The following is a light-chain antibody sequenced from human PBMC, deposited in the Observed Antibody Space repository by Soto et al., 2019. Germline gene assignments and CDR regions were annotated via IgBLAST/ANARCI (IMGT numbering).Light chain of an antibody. J-gene: IGKJ1*01. CDR1: QSISSW. CDR2: KAS. Sequence: DIQMTQSPSTLSASVGDRVTITCRASQSISSWLAWYQQKPGKAPKLLIYKASSLESGVPSRFSGSGSGTEFALTISTLQPDDFATYYCQPYKSYWTLGQGTKVEIK. CDR3: QPYKSYWT. V-gene: IGKV1-5*03.